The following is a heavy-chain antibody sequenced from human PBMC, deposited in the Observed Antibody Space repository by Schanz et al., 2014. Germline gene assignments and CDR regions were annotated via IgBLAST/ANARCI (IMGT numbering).Heavy chain of an antibody. CDR2: ISYDGGNK. CDR1: GFSFSGFG. J-gene: IGHJ6*02. CDR3: AKDHFGHYDSSGCSDCYYYGMDV. Sequence: QVQLVESGGGVVQPGRSLRLSCAGSGFSFSGFGMHWVRQAPGKGLEWVAVISYDGGNKYFADSVKGRFTISRDNSKNTLFLQVNSLRAEDTAVYYCAKDHFGHYDSSGCSDCYYYGMDVWGQGTTVTVSS. V-gene: IGHV3-30*18. D-gene: IGHD3-22*01.